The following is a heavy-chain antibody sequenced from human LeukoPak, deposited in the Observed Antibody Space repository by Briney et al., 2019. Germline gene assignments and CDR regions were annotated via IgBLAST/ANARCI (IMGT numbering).Heavy chain of an antibody. J-gene: IGHJ4*02. CDR3: AKDRAQRGVIITLFDY. D-gene: IGHD3-10*01. CDR2: ISSSSSTI. Sequence: GGSLRLSCAASGFTFSSYSMNWVCQAPGKGLEWVSCISSSSSTIYYADSVKGRFTISRDNSKNTLYLQMNSLRAEDTAVYYCAKDRAQRGVIITLFDYWGQGTLVTVSS. V-gene: IGHV3-48*01. CDR1: GFTFSSYS.